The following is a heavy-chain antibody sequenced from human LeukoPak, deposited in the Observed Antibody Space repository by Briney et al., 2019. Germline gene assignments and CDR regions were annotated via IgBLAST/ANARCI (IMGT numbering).Heavy chain of an antibody. Sequence: GGALRLSCAASGFTVSSNYMSWVRQAPGKGREWVPVIYSGGSTYYADSVKGRFTISRDNSKNSLYLQMNSLRAEDTAVYYCARDGEGDYYYYGMDVWGQGTTVTVSS. CDR1: GFTVSSNY. CDR3: ARDGEGDYYYYGMDV. CDR2: IYSGGST. J-gene: IGHJ6*02. V-gene: IGHV3-53*01. D-gene: IGHD3-10*01.